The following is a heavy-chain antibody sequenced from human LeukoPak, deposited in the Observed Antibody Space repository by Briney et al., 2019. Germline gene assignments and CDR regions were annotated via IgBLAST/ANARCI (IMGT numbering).Heavy chain of an antibody. CDR2: ISWNSGSI. V-gene: IGHV3-9*01. Sequence: HPGGSLRLSCAASGFTFDDYAMHWVRHAPGKGLEWVSGISWNSGSIGYADSVKGRFTISRDNAKNSLYLQMNSLRDEDTALYYCAKGLITMVRGAPSLWGQGTLVTVSS. D-gene: IGHD3-10*01. J-gene: IGHJ1*01. CDR3: AKGLITMVRGAPSL. CDR1: GFTFDDYA.